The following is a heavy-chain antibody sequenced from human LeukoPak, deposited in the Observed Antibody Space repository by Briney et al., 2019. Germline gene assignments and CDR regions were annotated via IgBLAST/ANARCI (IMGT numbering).Heavy chain of an antibody. CDR1: GFTVSSNY. CDR3: ARVQGGGFRTADY. V-gene: IGHV3-66*03. D-gene: IGHD1-14*01. CDR2: IYKNAIT. J-gene: IGHJ4*02. Sequence: GGSLRLSCAASGFTVSSNYMTWVRQAPGKGLEWVSVIYKNAITYYADTVKGRFTISRDNSKNTLFLQMNSLRGEDTAMYYCARVQGGGFRTADYWGQGTLVTVSS.